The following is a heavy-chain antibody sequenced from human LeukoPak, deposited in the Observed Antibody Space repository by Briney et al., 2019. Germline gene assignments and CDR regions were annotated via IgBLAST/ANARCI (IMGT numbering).Heavy chain of an antibody. V-gene: IGHV1-8*03. CDR3: ARVKQDFDWFRRGYYFDY. CDR1: GYTFTSYD. D-gene: IGHD3-9*01. Sequence: ASVKVSCKASGYTFTSYDINWVRQASGQGLEWMGWMNPNSGDTGYAQKFQGRVTITRNTSISTAYMELSSLRSEDTAVYYCARVKQDFDWFRRGYYFDYWGQGTLVTVSS. CDR2: MNPNSGDT. J-gene: IGHJ4*02.